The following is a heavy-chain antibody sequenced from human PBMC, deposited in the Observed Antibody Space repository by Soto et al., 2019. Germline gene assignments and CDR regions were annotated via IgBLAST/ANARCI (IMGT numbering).Heavy chain of an antibody. CDR3: AGGGATAGFVS. CDR1: GDSVSSNSAV. Sequence: QVQLQQSGPGLVKPSQTLSLTCAISGDSVSSNSAVWNWIRQSPSRGLEWLGRTYYRSKWRTEYADSVKDRITVNPDTSKNQFSLQLTSVTPEDVAVYNCAGGGATAGFVSWGQGTLVTVSS. J-gene: IGHJ4*02. CDR2: TYYRSKWRT. D-gene: IGHD6-13*01. V-gene: IGHV6-1*01.